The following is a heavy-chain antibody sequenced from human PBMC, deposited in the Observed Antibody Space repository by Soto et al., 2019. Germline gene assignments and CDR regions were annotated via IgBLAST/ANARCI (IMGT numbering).Heavy chain of an antibody. J-gene: IGHJ4*02. Sequence: GGSLRLSCAASGFTFSSYGMHWVRQAPGKGLEWVAVIWYDGSNKYYADSVKGRFTISRDNSKNTLYLQMNSLRAEDTAVYYCARDPVPPLPRGYCTNGVCYKGYYFDYWGQGTLVTVSS. CDR2: IWYDGSNK. CDR3: ARDPVPPLPRGYCTNGVCYKGYYFDY. V-gene: IGHV3-33*01. CDR1: GFTFSSYG. D-gene: IGHD2-8*01.